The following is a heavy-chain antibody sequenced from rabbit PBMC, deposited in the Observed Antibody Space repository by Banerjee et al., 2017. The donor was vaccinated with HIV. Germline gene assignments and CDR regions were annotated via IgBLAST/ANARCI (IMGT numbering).Heavy chain of an antibody. CDR1: GVSFSSSSY. V-gene: IGHV1S45*01. J-gene: IGHJ6*01. D-gene: IGHD1-1*01. CDR2: IDTGSSGFT. Sequence: QEQLVESGGGLVQPGGSLTLSCKASGVSFSSSSYMCWVRQAPGKGLEWIACIDTGSSGFTYFATWAKGRFTCSKTSSTTVTLQMTRLTAADTATYFCARDTSSSFSSYGMDLWGPGTLVTVS. CDR3: ARDTSSSFSSYGMDL.